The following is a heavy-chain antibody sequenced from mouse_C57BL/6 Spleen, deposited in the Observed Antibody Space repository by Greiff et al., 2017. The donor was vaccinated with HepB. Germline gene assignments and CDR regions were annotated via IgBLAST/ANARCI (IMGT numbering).Heavy chain of an antibody. J-gene: IGHJ1*03. CDR2: ISYSGST. CDR1: GYSITSDY. V-gene: IGHV3-8*01. D-gene: IGHD1-1*01. Sequence: EVQLQQSGPGLAKPSQTLSLTCSVTGYSITSDYWNWIRKFPGNKLEYMGYISYSGSTYYNPSLKSRISITRDTSKNQYYLQLNSVTTEDTATYYCARGITTVVATGYVDVWGKGTTVTVSS. CDR3: ARGITTVVATGYVDV.